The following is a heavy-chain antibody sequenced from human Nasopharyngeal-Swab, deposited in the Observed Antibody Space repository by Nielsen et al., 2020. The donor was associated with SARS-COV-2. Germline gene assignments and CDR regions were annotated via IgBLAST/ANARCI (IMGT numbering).Heavy chain of an antibody. CDR3: ARDRIEITIFGVVYYGMDV. CDR2: VIPIFGPA. Sequence: SVQISCKASGGTFSSYAVSWVRQAPGQGLEWMGGVIPIFGPANYAQKFQGRVTITAAKSTSTAYMELSSLRSEDTTVYYCARDRIEITIFGVVYYGMDVWGQGTTVTVSS. CDR1: GGTFSSYA. V-gene: IGHV1-69*06. D-gene: IGHD3-3*01. J-gene: IGHJ6*02.